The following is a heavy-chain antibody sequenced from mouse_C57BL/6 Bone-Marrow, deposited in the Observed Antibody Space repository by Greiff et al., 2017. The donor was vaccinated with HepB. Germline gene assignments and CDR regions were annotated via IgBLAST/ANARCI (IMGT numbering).Heavy chain of an antibody. CDR1: GFTFSDYY. CDR3: ARHCYGYAMDY. D-gene: IGHD1-1*01. V-gene: IGHV5-12*01. CDR2: ISNGGGST. Sequence: EVQVVESGGGLVQPGGSLKLSCAASGFTFSDYYMYWVRQTPEKRLEWVAYISNGGGSTYYPDTVKGRFTISRDNAKNTLYLQMSRLKSEDTAMYYCARHCYGYAMDYWGQGTSVTVSS. J-gene: IGHJ4*01.